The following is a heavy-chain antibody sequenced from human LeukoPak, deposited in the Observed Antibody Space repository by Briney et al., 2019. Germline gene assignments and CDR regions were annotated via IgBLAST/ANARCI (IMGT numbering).Heavy chain of an antibody. CDR1: GFTFNSYT. J-gene: IGHJ4*02. CDR3: AREHSSGRVGFNC. CDR2: ISSSSSYI. V-gene: IGHV3-21*01. Sequence: GGSVRLSCAGSGFTFNSYTMNWVRQAPGKGLEWVSSISSSSSYIYYADSVKGRFTISRDNAKNSLYLQMDSLRAEDTAVYYCAREHSSGRVGFNCWGQGTLVTVSS. D-gene: IGHD6-19*01.